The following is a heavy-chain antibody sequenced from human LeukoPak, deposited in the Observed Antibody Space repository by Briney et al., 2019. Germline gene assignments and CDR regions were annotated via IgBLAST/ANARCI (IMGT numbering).Heavy chain of an antibody. J-gene: IGHJ4*02. V-gene: IGHV3-48*03. Sequence: GGSLRLSCAASGFTFSNYEMNWVRQAPGKGLEWVSYISSSGATIYYADSVRGRFTISRDNAKNSLYLQMNSLRAEDTAVYYCARNPRVYDRSSWVKSGVDYWGQGTLVTVSS. D-gene: IGHD6-13*01. CDR1: GFTFSNYE. CDR2: ISSSGATI. CDR3: ARNPRVYDRSSWVKSGVDY.